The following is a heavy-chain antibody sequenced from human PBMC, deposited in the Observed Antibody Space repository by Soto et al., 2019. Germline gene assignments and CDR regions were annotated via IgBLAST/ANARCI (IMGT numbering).Heavy chain of an antibody. CDR2: IYHSGST. V-gene: IGHV4-30-2*01. CDR3: ASGPTSSTYYDFWSGYFDY. CDR1: GGSISSGGYS. Sequence: ASETLSLTCAVSGGSISSGGYSWSWIRQPPGKGLEWIGYIYHSGSTYYNPSLKSRVTISVDRSKNQFSLKLSSVTAADTAVYYCASGPTSSTYYDFWSGYFDYWGQGTLVTVSS. D-gene: IGHD3-3*01. J-gene: IGHJ4*02.